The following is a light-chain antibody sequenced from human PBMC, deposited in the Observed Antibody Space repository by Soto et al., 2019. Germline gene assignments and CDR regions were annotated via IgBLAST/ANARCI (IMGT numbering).Light chain of an antibody. CDR1: SSDVGGYNY. CDR2: EVS. V-gene: IGLV2-8*01. Sequence: QSALTQPPSASGSPGQSVTISCTGTSSDVGGYNYVSWYQQHPGKAPKLMIYEVSKRPSGVPDRFSGSKSGNTASLTVSGPQAEDEADYYCSSYAGSTVVFGGGTKVTVL. CDR3: SSYAGSTVV. J-gene: IGLJ2*01.